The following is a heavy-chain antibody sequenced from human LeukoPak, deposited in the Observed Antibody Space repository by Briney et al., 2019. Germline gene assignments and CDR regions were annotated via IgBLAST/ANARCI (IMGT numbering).Heavy chain of an antibody. CDR3: ARRLTESYDPGYYFDY. D-gene: IGHD5-18*01. CDR1: GYSISSGYY. Sequence: SETLSLTCAVSGYSISSGYYWGWIRQPPGKGLEWIGSIYHSGSTYYNPSLKSRVTISVDTSKNQFSLKLSSVTAADTAVYYCARRLTESYDPGYYFDYWGQGTLVTVSS. V-gene: IGHV4-38-2*01. J-gene: IGHJ4*02. CDR2: IYHSGST.